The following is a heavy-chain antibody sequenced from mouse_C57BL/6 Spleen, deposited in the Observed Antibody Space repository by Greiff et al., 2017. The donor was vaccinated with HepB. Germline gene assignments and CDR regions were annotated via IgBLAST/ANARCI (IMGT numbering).Heavy chain of an antibody. CDR1: GYTFTSYW. CDR2: IYPGSGST. V-gene: IGHV1-55*01. Sequence: VQLQQSGAELVKPGASVKMSCKASGYTFTSYWITWVKQRPGQGLEWIGDIYPGSGSTNYNEKFKSKATLTVDTSSSTAYMQLSSLTSEDSAVYYCARPGSSGYYFDYWGQGTTLTVSS. CDR3: ARPGSSGYYFDY. J-gene: IGHJ2*01. D-gene: IGHD3-2*02.